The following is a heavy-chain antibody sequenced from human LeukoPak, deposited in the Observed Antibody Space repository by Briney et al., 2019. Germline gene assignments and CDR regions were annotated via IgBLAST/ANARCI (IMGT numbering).Heavy chain of an antibody. D-gene: IGHD3-10*01. CDR2: ISASGGST. V-gene: IGHV3-23*01. CDR3: AKDVRVGEYYGSGSYFDY. Sequence: PGGSLRLSCAASGFTISSYAMSWVRQAPGKGLEWVSIISASGGSTYYADSVKGRFTISRDKSKNYLQMNSLRGDDTAIYYCAKDVRVGEYYGSGSYFDYWGQGTLVTVSS. CDR1: GFTISSYA. J-gene: IGHJ4*02.